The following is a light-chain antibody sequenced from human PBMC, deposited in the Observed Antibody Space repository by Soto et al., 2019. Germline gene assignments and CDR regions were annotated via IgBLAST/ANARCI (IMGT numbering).Light chain of an antibody. CDR3: QQSYSSPRT. V-gene: IGKV1-39*01. Sequence: DIEMTQSPSSLSAFVGDRVTITCRASQSISTFISWYQQKPGKAPKLLIYAISTLHSGVPSRFSASGSGTAFTLTISSLQPEDFAIYYCQQSYSSPRTFGQGTKVEI. CDR1: QSISTF. CDR2: AIS. J-gene: IGKJ1*01.